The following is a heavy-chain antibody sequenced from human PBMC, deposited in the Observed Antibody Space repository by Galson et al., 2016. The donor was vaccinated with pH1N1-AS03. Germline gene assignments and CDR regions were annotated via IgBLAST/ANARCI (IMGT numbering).Heavy chain of an antibody. CDR3: ARRVCGDYVNWFDP. V-gene: IGHV4-39*01. D-gene: IGHD4-17*01. J-gene: IGHJ5*02. CDR1: GGSISSSSYY. CDR2: IYYSGST. Sequence: SETLSLTCTVSGGSISSSSYYWGWIRQPPGKGLEWIGSIYYSGSTYYNPSLKSRVTISVDTSKNQFSLKLSSVTAADTAVYYCARRVCGDYVNWFDPWGQGTLVTVSS.